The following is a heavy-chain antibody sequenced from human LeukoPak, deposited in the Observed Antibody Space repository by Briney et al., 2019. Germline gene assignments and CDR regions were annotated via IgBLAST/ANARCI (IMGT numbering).Heavy chain of an antibody. D-gene: IGHD3-22*01. CDR2: IYYSGST. CDR3: ARDYYDSSGYYSLFGY. Sequence: SETLSLTCTVSGGSISIYYWGWIRQPPGKGLEWIGYIYYSGSTNYNPSLKSRVTISVDTSKNQFSLKLSSVTAADTAVYYCARDYYDSSGYYSLFGYWGQGTLVTVSS. V-gene: IGHV4-59*01. J-gene: IGHJ4*02. CDR1: GGSISIYY.